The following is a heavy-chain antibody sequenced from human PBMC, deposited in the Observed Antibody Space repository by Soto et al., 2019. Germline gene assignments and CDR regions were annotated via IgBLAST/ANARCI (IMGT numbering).Heavy chain of an antibody. Sequence: GASVKVSCKASGGTFSSYAISWVRQAPGQGLEWMGGIIPIFGTANYAQKFQGRVTITADESTSTAYMELSSLRSEDTAVYYCARDTRSVVPANPHGMDVWGQGTTVTVSS. J-gene: IGHJ6*02. CDR1: GGTFSSYA. CDR2: IIPIFGTA. CDR3: ARDTRSVVPANPHGMDV. V-gene: IGHV1-69*13. D-gene: IGHD2-2*01.